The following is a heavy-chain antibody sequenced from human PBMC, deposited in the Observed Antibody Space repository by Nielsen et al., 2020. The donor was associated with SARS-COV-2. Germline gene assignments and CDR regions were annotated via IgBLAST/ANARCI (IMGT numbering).Heavy chain of an antibody. J-gene: IGHJ6*02. D-gene: IGHD3-3*01. CDR1: GYTFTSYD. Sequence: ASVKVSCKASGYTFTSYDINWVRQATGQGLEWMGWMNPNSGNTGYAQKFQGRVTMTRNTSISTAYMELSSLRSEDTAVYYRARGGVRFLEWSDPSAGMDVWGQGTTVTVSS. V-gene: IGHV1-8*01. CDR3: ARGGVRFLEWSDPSAGMDV. CDR2: MNPNSGNT.